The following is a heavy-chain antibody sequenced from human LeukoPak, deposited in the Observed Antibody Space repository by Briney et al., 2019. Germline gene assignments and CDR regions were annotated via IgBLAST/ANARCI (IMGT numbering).Heavy chain of an antibody. CDR2: ISSSSSYI. CDR1: GFTFSSHS. Sequence: PGGSLRLSCAASGFTFSSHSMNWVRQAPGKGLEWVSSISSSSSYIYYADSVKGRFTISRDAAKNTLYLQMNSLRAEDTAIYYCALNDYYDSSGPDHWGQGTLVTVSS. CDR3: ALNDYYDSSGPDH. V-gene: IGHV3-21*04. D-gene: IGHD3-22*01. J-gene: IGHJ4*02.